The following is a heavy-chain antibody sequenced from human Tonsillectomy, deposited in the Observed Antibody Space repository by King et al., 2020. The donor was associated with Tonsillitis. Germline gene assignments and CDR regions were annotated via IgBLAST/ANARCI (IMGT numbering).Heavy chain of an antibody. V-gene: IGHV1-18*04. CDR3: ARDDWGYYDSSGYYGGY. Sequence: QLVQSGAEVKKPGASVKVSCKTSGYTFTSYSISWVRQAPGQGLEWMGWISTYNGNTNYAQKLQGRVTMTTDTSTSTAYMELRSLRSDDTAVYYCARDDWGYYDSSGYYGGYWGQGTLVTVSS. D-gene: IGHD3-22*01. CDR1: GYTFTSYS. J-gene: IGHJ4*02. CDR2: ISTYNGNT.